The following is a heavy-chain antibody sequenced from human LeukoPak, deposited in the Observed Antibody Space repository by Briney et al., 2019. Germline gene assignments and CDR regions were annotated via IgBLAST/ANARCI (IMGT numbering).Heavy chain of an antibody. Sequence: GGPLRLSCAASGFTFSSYGMHWVRQAPGKGLEWVAVISYDGSNKYYADSVKGRFTISRDNSKNTLYLQMNSLRAEDTAVYYCARRLSGWYVLDYWGQGTLVTVSS. CDR3: ARRLSGWYVLDY. J-gene: IGHJ4*02. CDR2: ISYDGSNK. V-gene: IGHV3-30*03. D-gene: IGHD6-19*01. CDR1: GFTFSSYG.